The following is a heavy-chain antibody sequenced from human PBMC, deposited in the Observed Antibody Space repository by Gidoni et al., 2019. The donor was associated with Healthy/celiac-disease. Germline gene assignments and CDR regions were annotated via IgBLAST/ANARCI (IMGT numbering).Heavy chain of an antibody. V-gene: IGHV3-74*01. J-gene: IGHJ6*02. CDR3: ARDGVDGDYVFVRADLYGMDV. Sequence: EVQLVEYGGGLVQPGGSLRLSCAASGFTFSSYWMHWVRQAPGKGLVWVSRINSDGSSTSYADSVKGRFTISRDNAKNTLYLQMNSLRAEDTAVYYCARDGVDGDYVFVRADLYGMDVWGQGTTVTVSS. D-gene: IGHD4-17*01. CDR2: INSDGSST. CDR1: GFTFSSYW.